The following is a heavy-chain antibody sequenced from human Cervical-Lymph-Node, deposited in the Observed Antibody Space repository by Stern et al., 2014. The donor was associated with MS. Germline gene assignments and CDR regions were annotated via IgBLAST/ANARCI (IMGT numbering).Heavy chain of an antibody. Sequence: VHLVESGSAVKKPGSSVRVSCKPSGDTFSSYALSWVRQAPGQGLEWVGGLIPFFGATRYGQKFQGRVTITPEESTGTAFMELTNLTSDDTAVYYCALRRSYYVYWGQGTLITVSS. V-gene: IGHV1-69*01. CDR2: LIPFFGAT. D-gene: IGHD4-11*01. J-gene: IGHJ4*02. CDR3: ALRRSYYVY. CDR1: GDTFSSYA.